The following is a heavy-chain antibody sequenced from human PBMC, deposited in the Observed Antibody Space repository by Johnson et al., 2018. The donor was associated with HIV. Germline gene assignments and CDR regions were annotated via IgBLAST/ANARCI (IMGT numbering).Heavy chain of an antibody. CDR3: ARDAVISSGWYNVDAFDI. CDR2: IKQDGSEK. Sequence: VESGGGLVQPGGSLRRSCAASGFTVSSNYMNWVRQAPGKGLEWVANIKQDGSEKYYVDSVKGRFTISRDNAKNSLYLQMNTLRAEDTAVYYCARDAVISSGWYNVDAFDIWGQGTMVTVSS. CDR1: GFTVSSNY. D-gene: IGHD6-19*01. V-gene: IGHV3-7*03. J-gene: IGHJ3*02.